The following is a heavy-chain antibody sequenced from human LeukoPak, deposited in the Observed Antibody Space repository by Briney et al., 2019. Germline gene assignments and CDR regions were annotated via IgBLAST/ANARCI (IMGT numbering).Heavy chain of an antibody. D-gene: IGHD1-26*01. J-gene: IGHJ4*02. V-gene: IGHV3-23*01. CDR2: ISGSGGST. CDR1: WFTVSSNY. CDR3: AKAPGGRFDY. Sequence: GGSLRFSCAASWFTVSSNYMSWVRQAPGKGLEWVSAISGSGGSTYYADSVKGRFTISRDNSKNTLYLQMNSLRAEDTAVYYCAKAPGGRFDYWGQGTLVTVSS.